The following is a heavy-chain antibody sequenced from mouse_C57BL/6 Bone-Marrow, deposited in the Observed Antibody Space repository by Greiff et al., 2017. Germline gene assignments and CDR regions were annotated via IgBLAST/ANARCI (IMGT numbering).Heavy chain of an antibody. CDR1: GFNIKDDY. Sequence: VQLQQSGAELVRPGASVKLSCTASGFNIKDDYMPWVKQRPEQGLEWIGWIDPENGDTEYASKFQGKATITADTSSNTAYLQLSSQTAEDTAVYYCTPDYSLDYWGQGTTLTVSS. CDR3: TPDYSLDY. V-gene: IGHV14-4*01. J-gene: IGHJ2*01. CDR2: IDPENGDT. D-gene: IGHD2-12*01.